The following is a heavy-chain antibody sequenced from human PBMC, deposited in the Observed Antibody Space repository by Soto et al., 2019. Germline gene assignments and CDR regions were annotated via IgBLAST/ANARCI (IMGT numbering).Heavy chain of an antibody. V-gene: IGHV4-59*08. Sequence: QVQLQESGPGLVKPSETLSLTCTVSGGSITNYYWSWIRQPPGKGLEWIAYIYDSGSTNYNPSLKSRVTISVDTSKTQFSLKVSSVTAADTAIYYCARHRAAAGWFDPWGQGTLVTVSS. CDR2: IYDSGST. CDR1: GGSITNYY. J-gene: IGHJ5*02. CDR3: ARHRAAAGWFDP. D-gene: IGHD6-13*01.